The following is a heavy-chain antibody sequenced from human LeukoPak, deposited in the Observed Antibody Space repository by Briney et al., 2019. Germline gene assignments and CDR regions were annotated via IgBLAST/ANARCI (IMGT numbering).Heavy chain of an antibody. V-gene: IGHV4-39*07. CDR1: GGSISSSSYY. CDR3: ARAVYSSGWYADN. Sequence: SETLSLTCTVSGGSISSSSYYWGWIRQPPGKGLEWIGSIYYSGSTYYNPSLKSRVTISVDTSKNQFSLKLSSVTAADTAVYYCARAVYSSGWYADNWGQGTLVTVSS. J-gene: IGHJ4*02. D-gene: IGHD6-19*01. CDR2: IYYSGST.